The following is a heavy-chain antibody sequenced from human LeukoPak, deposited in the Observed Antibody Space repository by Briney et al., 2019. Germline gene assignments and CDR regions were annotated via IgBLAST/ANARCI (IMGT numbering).Heavy chain of an antibody. CDR2: INTYNANT. CDR3: ARDFFCSGGTCSNCFDP. V-gene: IGHV1-18*01. D-gene: IGHD2-15*01. CDR1: GYTFITYG. Sequence: ASVKVSCKASGYTFITYGISWVRQAPGQGLEWMGWINTYNANTNYAQKLRGRVTMTTDTSTSTAYMELRSLTSDDTAVYYCARDFFCSGGTCSNCFDPWGQGTLVTVSS. J-gene: IGHJ5*02.